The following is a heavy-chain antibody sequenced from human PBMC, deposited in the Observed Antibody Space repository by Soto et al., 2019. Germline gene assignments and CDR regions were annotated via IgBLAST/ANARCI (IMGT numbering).Heavy chain of an antibody. Sequence: SETLSLTCTVSGGSISSYYWSWIRQPPGKGLEWIGYIYYSGSTNYNPSLKSRVTISVDTSKNQFSLKLSSVTAADTAVYYCARGGGVATSIDYWGQGTLVTVS. CDR3: ARGGGVATSIDY. CDR1: GGSISSYY. CDR2: IYYSGST. V-gene: IGHV4-59*08. J-gene: IGHJ4*02. D-gene: IGHD5-12*01.